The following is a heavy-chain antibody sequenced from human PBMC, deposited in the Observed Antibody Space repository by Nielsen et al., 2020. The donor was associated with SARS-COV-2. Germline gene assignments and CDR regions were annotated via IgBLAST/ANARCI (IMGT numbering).Heavy chain of an antibody. V-gene: IGHV3-21*01. D-gene: IGHD6-19*01. Sequence: GESLRLSCAASGFTFSSYSMNWVRQAPGKGLEWVSSISSSSSYIYYADSVKGRFTISRDNAKNSLYLQMNSLRAEDTAVYYCAREDQQWLVGPDYWGQGTLVTVSS. CDR3: AREDQQWLVGPDY. J-gene: IGHJ4*02. CDR1: GFTFSSYS. CDR2: ISSSSSYI.